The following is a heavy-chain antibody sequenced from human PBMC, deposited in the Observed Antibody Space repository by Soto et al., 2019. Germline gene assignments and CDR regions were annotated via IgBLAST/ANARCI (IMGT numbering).Heavy chain of an antibody. D-gene: IGHD3-10*01. Sequence: QVQLVQSGAEVKKPGSSVKVSCKTSGVSFNNNGIGWVRQAPGHGLVWMGGVSPPFRTSNYARKFQGRISITADASTRTVNMELSSLTSEDTAQYYCARVLYYGAGSYSPYGMDVWGQGTTVTVSS. CDR3: ARVLYYGAGSYSPYGMDV. CDR1: GVSFNNNG. V-gene: IGHV1-69*01. CDR2: VSPPFRTS. J-gene: IGHJ6*02.